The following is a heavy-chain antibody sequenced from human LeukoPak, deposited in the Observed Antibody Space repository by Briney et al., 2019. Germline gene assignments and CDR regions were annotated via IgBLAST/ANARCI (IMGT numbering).Heavy chain of an antibody. V-gene: IGHV3-30*03. D-gene: IGHD3-3*01. J-gene: IGHJ4*02. CDR3: ARAPPEWLSMYYFDY. CDR1: GFTFSSYG. CDR2: ISYDGSNK. Sequence: TGGSLRLSCAASGFTFSSYGMHWVRQAPGEGLEWVAVISYDGSNKYYADSVKGRFTISRDNSKNTLYLQMNSLRAEDTAVYYCARAPPEWLSMYYFDYWGQGTLVTVSS.